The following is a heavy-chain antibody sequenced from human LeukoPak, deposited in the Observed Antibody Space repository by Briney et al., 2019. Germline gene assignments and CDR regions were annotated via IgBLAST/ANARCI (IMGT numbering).Heavy chain of an antibody. CDR1: GFTFSSYA. D-gene: IGHD1-1*01. V-gene: IGHV3-64*01. CDR3: ARDFPRISKYTSAGNFDY. J-gene: IGHJ4*02. CDR2: ITSNGGST. Sequence: GGSLRLSCAASGFTFSSYAMHWVRQAPGKGLEYVSGITSNGGSTYYVNPVKGRFTISRDNSKNTLYLQMGSLGAEDLAVYYCARDFPRISKYTSAGNFDYWGQGTLVTVSS.